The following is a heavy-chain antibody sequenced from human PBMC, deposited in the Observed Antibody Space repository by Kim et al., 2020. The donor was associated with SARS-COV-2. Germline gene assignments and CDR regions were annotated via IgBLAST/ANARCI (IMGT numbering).Heavy chain of an antibody. D-gene: IGHD2-2*02. CDR2: ISSSSSYI. J-gene: IGHJ4*02. CDR3: ARVAYLHCSSTSCYIDY. CDR1: GFTFSSYS. V-gene: IGHV3-21*01. Sequence: GGSLRLSCAASGFTFSSYSMNWVRQAPGKGLEWVSSISSSSSYIYYADSVKGRFTISRDNPKNSLYLQMNSLRAEDTAVYYCARVAYLHCSSTSCYIDYWGQGTLVTVSS.